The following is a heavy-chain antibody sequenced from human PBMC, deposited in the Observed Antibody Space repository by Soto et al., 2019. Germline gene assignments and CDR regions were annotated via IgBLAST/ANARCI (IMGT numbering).Heavy chain of an antibody. CDR1: GFTFSSYS. J-gene: IGHJ4*02. CDR2: ISSSSSYI. CDR3: AREDSIIIPAVSDF. Sequence: GGSLRLSCAASGFTFSSYSMNWVRQAPGKGLEWVSSISSSSSYIYYADSVKGRFTISRDNAKNSLYLQMNSLRAEDTAVYYCAREDSIIIPAVSDFWGQGTLVTVSS. D-gene: IGHD2-2*01. V-gene: IGHV3-21*01.